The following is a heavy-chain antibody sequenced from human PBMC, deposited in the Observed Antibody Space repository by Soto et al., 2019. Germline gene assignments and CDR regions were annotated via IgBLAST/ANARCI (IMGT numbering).Heavy chain of an antibody. J-gene: IGHJ4*02. CDR1: GDSISSGSYY. D-gene: IGHD3-22*01. CDR2: IYCSGST. CDR3: ASLDSSGSLDY. V-gene: IGHV4-61*01. Sequence: SETLSLTCTVSGDSISSGSYYWSWIRQPPGKGLECIGYIYCSGSTNYKTSLRSRVTISIDTSKNQFSLKLNSVTAADTAVYYCASLDSSGSLDYWGQGTLVTVS.